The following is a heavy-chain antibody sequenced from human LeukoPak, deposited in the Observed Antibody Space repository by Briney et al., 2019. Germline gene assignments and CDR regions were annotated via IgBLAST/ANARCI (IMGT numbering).Heavy chain of an antibody. D-gene: IGHD3-3*01. CDR3: LVVTIFLRSPLDY. Sequence: ASVKVSCKVSGYTLTELSMHWVRQAPGKGLEWMGGFDPEDGETIYAQKFQGRVTMTEDTSTDTAYMELSSLRSEDTAVYYCLVVTIFLRSPLDYWGQGTLVTVSS. CDR1: GYTLTELS. V-gene: IGHV1-24*01. J-gene: IGHJ4*02. CDR2: FDPEDGET.